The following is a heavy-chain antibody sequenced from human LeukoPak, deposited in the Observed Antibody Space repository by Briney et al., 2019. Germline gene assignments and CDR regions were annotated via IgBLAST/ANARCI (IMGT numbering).Heavy chain of an antibody. D-gene: IGHD3-9*01. V-gene: IGHV1-18*01. CDR3: AKDWHILTGRNCFDP. Sequence: ASVKVSCKASGYTFTSYDINWVRQATGQGLEWMGWVTSYNGDTDYAQKFQGRVTMSTDTSTSTACMELRSLRFDDTAIYYCAKDWHILTGRNCFDPWGQGTLVTVSS. CDR2: VTSYNGDT. J-gene: IGHJ5*02. CDR1: GYTFTSYD.